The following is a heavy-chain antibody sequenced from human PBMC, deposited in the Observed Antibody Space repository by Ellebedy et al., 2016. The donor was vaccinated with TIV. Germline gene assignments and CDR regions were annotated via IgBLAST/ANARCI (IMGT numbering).Heavy chain of an antibody. J-gene: IGHJ5*02. Sequence: ASVKVSXXASGYTFTNYAIHWVRQAPGQRLEWMGWINAANGNTRYSQNFQGRVTITRDPSASTAYVELSGLRSEDTAVYYCARDGVVLTLFDPWGQGTLVTVSS. CDR3: ARDGVVLTLFDP. CDR2: INAANGNT. D-gene: IGHD3-3*01. V-gene: IGHV1-3*01. CDR1: GYTFTNYA.